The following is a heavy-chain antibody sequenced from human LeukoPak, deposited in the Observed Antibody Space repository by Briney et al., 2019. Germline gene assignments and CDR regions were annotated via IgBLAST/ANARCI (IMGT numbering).Heavy chain of an antibody. Sequence: GGSLRLSCAASGFTFSSYWLHWVRQAPGKGLVWVSRINSDGSSRTYADSVKGRFTISRDNAKNTLSLQMNSLRTEDTAVYYCAREVCIGGSCSVFDYWGQGTLVTVSS. V-gene: IGHV3-74*01. CDR1: GFTFSSYW. D-gene: IGHD2-15*01. J-gene: IGHJ4*02. CDR3: AREVCIGGSCSVFDY. CDR2: INSDGSSR.